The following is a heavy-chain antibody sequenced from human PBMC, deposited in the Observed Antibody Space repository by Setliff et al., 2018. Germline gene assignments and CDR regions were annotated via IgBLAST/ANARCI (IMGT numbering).Heavy chain of an antibody. Sequence: GSLRLSCAASGFTFSNYDMNWVRQAPGKGLEWVSYIKSSGSSIYYADSVKGRFTISRDNAKNSLYLQMNSLRAEDTAVYYCARVASGWWWFDYWGQGTLVTVSS. J-gene: IGHJ4*02. V-gene: IGHV3-48*03. CDR2: IKSSGSSI. CDR3: ARVASGWWWFDY. CDR1: GFTFSNYD. D-gene: IGHD6-19*01.